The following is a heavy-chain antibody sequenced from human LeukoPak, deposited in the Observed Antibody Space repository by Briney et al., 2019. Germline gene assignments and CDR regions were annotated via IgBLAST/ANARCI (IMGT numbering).Heavy chain of an antibody. Sequence: GGSLRLSCAASGFTFSSYAMSWVRQAPGKGLEWVSAISGSGGSTYYTDSVKGRFTISRDNSKNTLYLQMNSLRAEDTAVYYCARTMRLGGYFDYWGQGTLVTVSS. D-gene: IGHD3-10*01. CDR2: ISGSGGST. V-gene: IGHV3-23*01. CDR1: GFTFSSYA. J-gene: IGHJ4*02. CDR3: ARTMRLGGYFDY.